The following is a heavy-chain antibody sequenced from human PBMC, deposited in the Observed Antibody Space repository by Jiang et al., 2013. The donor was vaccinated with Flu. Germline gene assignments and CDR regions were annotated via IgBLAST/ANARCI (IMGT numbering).Heavy chain of an antibody. Sequence: VKKPGASVKVSCKASGYTFTGYYMHWVRQAPGQGLEWMGWINPNSGGTNYAQKFQGRVTMTRDTSISTAYMELSRLRSDDTAVYYCAREKTYYYDSSGYYTRWFDPWGQGTLVTVSS. D-gene: IGHD3-22*01. CDR1: GYTFTGYY. CDR3: AREKTYYYDSSGYYTRWFDP. CDR2: INPNSGGT. J-gene: IGHJ5*02. V-gene: IGHV1-2*02.